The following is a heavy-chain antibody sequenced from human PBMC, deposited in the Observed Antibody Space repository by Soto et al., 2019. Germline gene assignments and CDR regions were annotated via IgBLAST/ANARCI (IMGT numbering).Heavy chain of an antibody. D-gene: IGHD3-22*01. CDR2: ISAYNGNT. CDR3: ARGHDSSGNDAFDI. Sequence: ASVKVSFNASGYTFTSYGISWVRQATGQGLEWMGWISAYNGNTNYAQKLQGRVTMTTDTSTSTAYMELRSLRSDDTAVYYCARGHDSSGNDAFDIWGPGTMVTASS. J-gene: IGHJ3*02. V-gene: IGHV1-18*01. CDR1: GYTFTSYG.